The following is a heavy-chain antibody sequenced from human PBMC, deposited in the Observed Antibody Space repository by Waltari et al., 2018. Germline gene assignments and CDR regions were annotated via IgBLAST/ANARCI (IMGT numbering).Heavy chain of an antibody. D-gene: IGHD2-2*01. CDR3: ARGWGLVSAAMVGVPPNWFDP. CDR1: GGSISNRDYY. CDR2: VFYSGST. Sequence: QLQMQESGPGLVKPSETLSLTCTVSGGSISNRDYYCAWIRQPPGRGLEWIGNVFYSGSTPYNPSLQSRVTMSVDTSGNQFSVNLRSLTAADTAGYYWARGWGLVSAAMVGVPPNWFDPWGQGTLVSVSS. J-gene: IGHJ5*02. V-gene: IGHV4-39*07.